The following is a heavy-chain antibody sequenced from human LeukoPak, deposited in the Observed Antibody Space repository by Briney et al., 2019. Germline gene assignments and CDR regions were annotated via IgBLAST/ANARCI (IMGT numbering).Heavy chain of an antibody. Sequence: ASVKVSCKASGYTFTSYDINWVRQATGQGREWMGWMNPNSGNTGYAQKFQGRVTMTRNTSISTAYMELSSLRSEDTAVYYCARDRCSRTSCYVFDYWGQGTLVNVSS. CDR2: MNPNSGNT. J-gene: IGHJ4*02. D-gene: IGHD2-2*01. CDR1: GYTFTSYD. CDR3: ARDRCSRTSCYVFDY. V-gene: IGHV1-8*01.